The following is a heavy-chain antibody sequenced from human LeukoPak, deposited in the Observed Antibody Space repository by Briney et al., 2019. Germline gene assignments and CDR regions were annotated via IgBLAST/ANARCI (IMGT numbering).Heavy chain of an antibody. Sequence: SVKVSCKASGGTFSSYAISWVRQAPGQGLEWMGGIIPIFGTANYAQKFQGRVTITADESTSTAYMGLSSLRSEDTAVYYCARSYYYDSSGYRGFDPWGQGTLVTVSS. CDR1: GGTFSSYA. J-gene: IGHJ5*02. CDR2: IIPIFGTA. CDR3: ARSYYYDSSGYRGFDP. D-gene: IGHD3-22*01. V-gene: IGHV1-69*13.